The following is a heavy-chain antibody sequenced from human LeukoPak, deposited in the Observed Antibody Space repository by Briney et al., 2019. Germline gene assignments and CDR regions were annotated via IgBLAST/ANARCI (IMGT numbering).Heavy chain of an antibody. Sequence: SETLSLTCAVYGGSFSGYYRSWIRQPPGKGLEWIGEIRHSGSTNYNPSLKSRVTISLDTSTNQFSLELSSVTAADTAVYYCARRPQYYYGSGSYPNAFDIWGQGTMVTVSS. CDR1: GGSFSGYY. V-gene: IGHV4-34*01. J-gene: IGHJ3*02. D-gene: IGHD3-10*01. CDR2: IRHSGST. CDR3: ARRPQYYYGSGSYPNAFDI.